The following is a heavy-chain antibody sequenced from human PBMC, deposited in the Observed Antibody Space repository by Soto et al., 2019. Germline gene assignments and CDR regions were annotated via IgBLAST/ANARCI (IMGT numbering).Heavy chain of an antibody. D-gene: IGHD3-22*01. Sequence: KPSETLSLACTVSGGSISSGGYYWSWIRQHPGKGLEWIGYIYYSGSTYYNPSLKSRVTISVDTSKNQFSLKLSSVTAADTAVYYCARVDSSVTPDAFDIWGQGTMVTVSS. CDR1: GGSISSGGYY. CDR2: IYYSGST. V-gene: IGHV4-31*03. J-gene: IGHJ3*02. CDR3: ARVDSSVTPDAFDI.